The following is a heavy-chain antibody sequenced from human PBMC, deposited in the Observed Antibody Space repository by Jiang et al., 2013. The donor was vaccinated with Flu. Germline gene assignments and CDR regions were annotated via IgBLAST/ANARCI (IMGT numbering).Heavy chain of an antibody. J-gene: IGHJ4*02. CDR3: AREGWDY. V-gene: IGHV3-30-3*01. CDR2: ISYDGSNK. Sequence: RLSCAASGFTFSSYAMHWVRQAPGKGLEWVAVISYDGSNKYYADSVKGRFTISRDNSKNTLYLQMNSLRAEDTAVYYCAREGWDYWGQGTLVTVSS. D-gene: IGHD6-19*01. CDR1: GFTFSSYA.